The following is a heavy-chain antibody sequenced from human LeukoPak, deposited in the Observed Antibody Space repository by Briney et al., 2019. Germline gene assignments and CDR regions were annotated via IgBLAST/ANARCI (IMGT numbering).Heavy chain of an antibody. D-gene: IGHD3-3*01. V-gene: IGHV3-23*01. CDR3: AKDRTDYDFWSGPLY. Sequence: GGSLRLSCAASGFTFSSYGMSWVRQAPGKGLEWVSAISGSGGSTYYAGSVKGRFTISRDNSKNTLYLQMNSLRAEDTAVYYCAKDRTDYDFWSGPLYWGQGTLVTVSS. J-gene: IGHJ4*02. CDR2: ISGSGGST. CDR1: GFTFSSYG.